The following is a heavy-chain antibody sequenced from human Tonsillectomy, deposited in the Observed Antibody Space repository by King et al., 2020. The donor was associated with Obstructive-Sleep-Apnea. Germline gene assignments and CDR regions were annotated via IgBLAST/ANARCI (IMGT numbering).Heavy chain of an antibody. V-gene: IGHV3-30*04. Sequence: VQLVESGGGVVQPGRSLRLSCAASGFTFSSYAMHWVRQAPGKGLEWVAVISYDGSNKYYADYVKGRFTISRDNSKNTLYLQMNSLRAEDTAVYYCARDHYDSSGYGYFDYWGQGTLVTVSS. D-gene: IGHD3-22*01. CDR2: ISYDGSNK. J-gene: IGHJ4*02. CDR1: GFTFSSYA. CDR3: ARDHYDSSGYGYFDY.